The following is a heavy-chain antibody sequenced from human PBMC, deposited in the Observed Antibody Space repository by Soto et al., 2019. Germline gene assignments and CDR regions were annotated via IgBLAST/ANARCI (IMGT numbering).Heavy chain of an antibody. Sequence: ASVKVSCKASGYTFTSYDINWVRQATGQGLEWMGWMNPNSGNTGYAQKFQGRVTMTRNTSISTAYMELSSLISEDTAVYYCARGVWNCTNGVCYTWYLGLGGYYYGMDVWGQGTTVTVSS. D-gene: IGHD2-8*01. CDR3: ARGVWNCTNGVCYTWYLGLGGYYYGMDV. J-gene: IGHJ6*02. V-gene: IGHV1-8*01. CDR1: GYTFTSYD. CDR2: MNPNSGNT.